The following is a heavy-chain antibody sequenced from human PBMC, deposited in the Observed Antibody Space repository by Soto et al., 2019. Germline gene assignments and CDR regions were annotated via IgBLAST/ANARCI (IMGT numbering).Heavy chain of an antibody. CDR1: GFTFGDCG. D-gene: IGHD4-17*01. V-gene: IGHV3-13*01. J-gene: IGHJ4*02. Sequence: GGSLRLSCAASGFTFGDCGMSWFRQAPGKGLEWVSTIHYSGSYTHYPGSVKGRFTISRENAKNSLYLQMNSLRAGDTAVYYCATGSNDYGDYGGSYWGQGTLVTVSS. CDR3: ATGSNDYGDYGGSY. CDR2: IHYSGSYT.